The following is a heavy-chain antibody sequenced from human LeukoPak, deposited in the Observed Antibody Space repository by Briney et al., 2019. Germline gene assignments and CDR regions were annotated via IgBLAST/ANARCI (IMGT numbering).Heavy chain of an antibody. D-gene: IGHD5-18*01. Sequence: GGSLRLGWAASGFTFSSYAMSYDRHYQGKGLEFVSAISGSVGSTYYADSVKGRVTISRDNSKNTLYLQMNSLRAEDTAVDYCAKDRWIPLWLRYYDYMDVWGKGTTVTVSS. V-gene: IGHV3-23*01. CDR3: AKDRWIPLWLRYYDYMDV. CDR2: ISGSVGST. J-gene: IGHJ6*03. CDR1: GFTFSSYA.